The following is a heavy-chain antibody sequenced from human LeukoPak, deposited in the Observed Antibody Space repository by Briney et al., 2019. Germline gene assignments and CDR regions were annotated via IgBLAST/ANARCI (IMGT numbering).Heavy chain of an antibody. D-gene: IGHD3-10*01. V-gene: IGHV3-23*01. J-gene: IGHJ4*02. CDR2: ISGSGGRT. CDR1: GFTFSTYA. CDR3: AKDHGLLWFGELSSFDY. Sequence: GGSLRLSCAASGFTFSTYAMNWVRQAPGKGLECVSSISGSGGRTYYADSVKGRFTISRDNSKNTLYLQMNSLRAEDTAVYYCAKDHGLLWFGELSSFDYWGQGTLVTVSS.